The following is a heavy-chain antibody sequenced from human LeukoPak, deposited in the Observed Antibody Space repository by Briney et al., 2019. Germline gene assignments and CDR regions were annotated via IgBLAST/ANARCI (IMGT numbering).Heavy chain of an antibody. V-gene: IGHV4-59*01. CDR3: ARGGTVVNLSF. CDR1: GGSISSYY. CDR2: IYYTGST. J-gene: IGHJ4*02. D-gene: IGHD4-23*01. Sequence: SETLSLTCTVSGGSISSYYWSWIRQPPGEGLEWIGYIYYTGSTNYNASLKSRVTISIDTSKNQFSLNLNSVTAADTAVYYCARGGTVVNLSFWGQGTLVTVSS.